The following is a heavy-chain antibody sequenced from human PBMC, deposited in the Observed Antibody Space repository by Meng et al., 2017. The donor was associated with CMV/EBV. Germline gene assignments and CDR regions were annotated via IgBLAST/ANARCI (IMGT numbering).Heavy chain of an antibody. Sequence: GGSLRLSCAASGFTVSSNYMSWVRQAPGKGLEWVSVIYSGGSTYYADSVKGRFTISRDNSKNTLYLQMNSLRAEDTAVYYCARARKYYYDTPGDFDYWGRGTLVTVSS. D-gene: IGHD3-22*01. CDR1: GFTVSSNY. V-gene: IGHV3-66*02. J-gene: IGHJ4*02. CDR2: IYSGGST. CDR3: ARARKYYYDTPGDFDY.